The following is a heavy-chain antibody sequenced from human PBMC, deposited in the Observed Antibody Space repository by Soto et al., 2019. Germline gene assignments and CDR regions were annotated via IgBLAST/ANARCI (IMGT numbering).Heavy chain of an antibody. J-gene: IGHJ3*02. CDR1: GFTFDDYA. CDR3: AGGSIAVAGNDAFDI. CDR2: ISWNSGSI. D-gene: IGHD6-19*01. Sequence: GGSLRLSCAASGFTFDDYAMHWVRQAPGKGLEWVSGISWNSGSIGYADSVKGRFTISRDNAKNSLYLQMNSLRAEDTALYYCAGGSIAVAGNDAFDIWGQGTMVTVSS. V-gene: IGHV3-9*01.